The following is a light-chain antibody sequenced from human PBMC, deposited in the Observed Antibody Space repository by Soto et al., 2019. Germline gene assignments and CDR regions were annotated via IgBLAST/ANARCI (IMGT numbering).Light chain of an antibody. Sequence: AIRMTQSPSSLSASTGDRVTITCRASQGISSYLAWYQQKPGKAPKLLIYAASTLQSGVPSRFSGSGSGTDFTLTISCLQSEVFATYYCQQYYSYPFTFCPGTKVDIK. CDR1: QGISSY. V-gene: IGKV1-8*01. CDR3: QQYYSYPFT. J-gene: IGKJ3*01. CDR2: AAS.